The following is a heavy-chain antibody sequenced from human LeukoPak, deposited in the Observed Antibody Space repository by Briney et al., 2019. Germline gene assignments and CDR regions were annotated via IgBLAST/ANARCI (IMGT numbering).Heavy chain of an antibody. Sequence: GASVKVSCKASGYTFTSYDINWVLQATGQGLEWMGWMNPNSGNTGYAQKFQGRVTMTRNTSISTAYMELSSLRSEDTAVYYCARSQVTADAFDIWGQGTMVTVSS. J-gene: IGHJ3*02. CDR3: ARSQVTADAFDI. CDR2: MNPNSGNT. D-gene: IGHD2-21*02. V-gene: IGHV1-8*01. CDR1: GYTFTSYD.